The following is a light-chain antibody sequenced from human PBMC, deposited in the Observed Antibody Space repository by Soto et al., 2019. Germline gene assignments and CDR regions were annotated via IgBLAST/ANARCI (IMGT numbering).Light chain of an antibody. CDR3: ETWNSDTRV. J-gene: IGLJ2*01. Sequence: QLVLTQSSSASASLGSSVKLTCTLSSGHSNYIIACHQQQPGKAPRFLMKLEGSGTYNKGSELPDRFSGSSSGADRYLTISGLQSEDEADYYCETWNSDTRVFGGGTKVTVL. CDR1: SGHSNYI. V-gene: IGLV4-60*03. CDR2: LEGSGTY.